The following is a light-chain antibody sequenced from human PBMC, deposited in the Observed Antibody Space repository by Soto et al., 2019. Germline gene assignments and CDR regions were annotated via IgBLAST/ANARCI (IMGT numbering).Light chain of an antibody. J-gene: IGKJ1*01. CDR1: QSISSW. CDR2: KAS. V-gene: IGKV1-5*03. Sequence: DIQMTQSPSTLSASVGDRVTITCRASQSISSWLAWYQQKPGKAPKLLIYKASNLEGGVPSRFSGSGSGTEFTLTISSLQPDDCATYYCQHYNGYSRAFGQGTMVEIK. CDR3: QHYNGYSRA.